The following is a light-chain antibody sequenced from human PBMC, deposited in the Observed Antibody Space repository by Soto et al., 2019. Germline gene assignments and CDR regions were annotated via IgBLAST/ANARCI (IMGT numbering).Light chain of an antibody. Sequence: DVLMTQSPSSLSASVGDRVTISCQASQDINNYLNWYQQKPGKAPKLLIYDASNLETGVPLRFSGSGSGTEFTFTISSLQPEDVATYYCQQCDNLPYTFGQGTKLEMK. J-gene: IGKJ2*01. CDR1: QDINNY. CDR3: QQCDNLPYT. CDR2: DAS. V-gene: IGKV1-33*01.